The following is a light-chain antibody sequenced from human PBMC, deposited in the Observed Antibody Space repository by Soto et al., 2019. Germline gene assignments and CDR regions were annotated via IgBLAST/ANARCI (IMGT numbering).Light chain of an antibody. Sequence: DIQMTQSPSKLSASVGDRVTITCRASQSINTYLNWFQQKPGRAPNLLIYAASSLQSGVPSRFSGSGSGTDFTLTISSLQPEDFATYYCQQSYSIPLTFGGGTKVDIK. J-gene: IGKJ4*01. CDR1: QSINTY. CDR2: AAS. CDR3: QQSYSIPLT. V-gene: IGKV1-39*01.